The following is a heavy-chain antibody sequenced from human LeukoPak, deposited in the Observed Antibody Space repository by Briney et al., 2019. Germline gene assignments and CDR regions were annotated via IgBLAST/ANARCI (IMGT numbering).Heavy chain of an antibody. CDR3: ARAARQGFTMIVVPFFYFDL. J-gene: IGHJ2*01. Sequence: SQTLSLTCTVSGGSISSGASDWGWIRQHPKRGLEWVGYINHSGSTYYNPSLGSRVTMSVDTSKNQFSLKLSSVTAADSAVNYCARAARQGFTMIVVPFFYFDLWGRGTLVTVSS. CDR1: GGSISSGASD. D-gene: IGHD3-22*01. V-gene: IGHV4-31*03. CDR2: INHSGST.